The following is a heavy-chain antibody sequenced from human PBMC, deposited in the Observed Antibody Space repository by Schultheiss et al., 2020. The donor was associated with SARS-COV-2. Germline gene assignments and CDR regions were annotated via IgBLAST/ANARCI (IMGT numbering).Heavy chain of an antibody. CDR3: APSDSSGFWLDY. CDR2: ISGRGSDT. V-gene: IGHV3-23*01. J-gene: IGHJ4*02. CDR1: GFTFSGYA. Sequence: GGSLRLSCAASGFTFSGYALSWVRQAPGRGLEWVSGISGRGSDTDYTDSVKGRFTISRDNSKNTLSLQMNSLRAEDTAVYYCAPSDSSGFWLDYWGQGTLVTVSS. D-gene: IGHD3-22*01.